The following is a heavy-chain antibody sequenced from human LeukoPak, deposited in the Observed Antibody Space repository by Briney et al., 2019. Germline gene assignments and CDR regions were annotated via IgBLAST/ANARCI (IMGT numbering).Heavy chain of an antibody. J-gene: IGHJ4*02. CDR2: IYYSGST. D-gene: IGHD5-18*01. V-gene: IGHV4-59*12. Sequence: PSETLSLTCTVSGGSISSYYWSWIRQPPGKGLEWIGYIYYSGSTNYNPSLKSRVTMSVDTSKNQFSLKLSSVTAADTAVYYCARDTGYSYGYLDYWGQGTLVTVSS. CDR3: ARDTGYSYGYLDY. CDR1: GGSISSYY.